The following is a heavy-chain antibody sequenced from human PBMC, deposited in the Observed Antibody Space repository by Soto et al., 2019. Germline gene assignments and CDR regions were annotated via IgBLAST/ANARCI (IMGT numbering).Heavy chain of an antibody. Sequence: EVQLLESGGGLVQPGGSLRLSCAASGFTFSSYAMNWVRQAPGKGLEWVSVISGSDGSTYYADSVKGRFTISRDNSKNTLNLQMDRLRAEDTAVYYCARRSSSWYFDYWGQGTLVTVSS. J-gene: IGHJ4*02. V-gene: IGHV3-23*01. D-gene: IGHD6-13*01. CDR2: ISGSDGST. CDR1: GFTFSSYA. CDR3: ARRSSSWYFDY.